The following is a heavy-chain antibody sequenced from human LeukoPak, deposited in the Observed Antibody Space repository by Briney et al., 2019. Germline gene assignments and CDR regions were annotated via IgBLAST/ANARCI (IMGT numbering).Heavy chain of an antibody. CDR2: IYYSGST. Sequence: SETLSLTCTVSGGSMSPYHWGWIRQPPGKGLEWTGYIYYSGSTNYNPSLKSRVTISVDTSKNQFSLKLSSVTAADTAVYYCARGVDNWFDPWGQGTLVTVSS. CDR1: GGSMSPYH. J-gene: IGHJ5*02. D-gene: IGHD2-2*01. CDR3: ARGVDNWFDP. V-gene: IGHV4-59*01.